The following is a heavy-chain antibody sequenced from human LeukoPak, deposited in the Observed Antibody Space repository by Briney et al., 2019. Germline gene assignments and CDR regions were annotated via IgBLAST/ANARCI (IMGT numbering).Heavy chain of an antibody. CDR2: IYSGGST. CDR3: ARDNVIQGYYFAMDV. D-gene: IGHD2/OR15-2a*01. CDR1: GFTVSSNY. J-gene: IGHJ6*02. Sequence: PGGSLRLSCAASGFTVSSNYMSWVRHAPGKGLEWVSLIYSGGSTYYADSVKGRFAISRDNSKNTLYLQMNSLRAEDTAVYYCARDNVIQGYYFAMDVWGQGTTVTVSS. V-gene: IGHV3-66*01.